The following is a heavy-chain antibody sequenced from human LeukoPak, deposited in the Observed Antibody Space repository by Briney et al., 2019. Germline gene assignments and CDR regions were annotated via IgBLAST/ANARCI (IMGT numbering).Heavy chain of an antibody. V-gene: IGHV1-2*02. CDR2: INPNSGGT. CDR3: ARADYGDYVNRFDY. D-gene: IGHD4-17*01. Sequence: ASVKVSCKASGYTFTGYYMHWVRQAPGQGLEWMGWINPNSGGTNYAQKFQGRVTMTRDTSISTAYMELSRLRSDDTAVYYCARADYGDYVNRFDYWGQGTLVTVSS. J-gene: IGHJ4*02. CDR1: GYTFTGYY.